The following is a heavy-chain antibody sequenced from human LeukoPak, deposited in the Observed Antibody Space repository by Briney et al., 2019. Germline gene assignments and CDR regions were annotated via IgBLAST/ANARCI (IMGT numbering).Heavy chain of an antibody. CDR1: GYRFTSYW. Sequence: GESLKISWKGSGYRFTSYWLGLVRQGPGKGLEWMGIIETSESDTSYSPSFQGQVTISADNAPSTAYLQWSSLKASDTAMYYCARRRGSHSFDYRGQGTLVTVSS. D-gene: IGHD2-15*01. J-gene: IGHJ4*02. CDR3: ARRRGSHSFDY. V-gene: IGHV5-51*01. CDR2: IETSESDT.